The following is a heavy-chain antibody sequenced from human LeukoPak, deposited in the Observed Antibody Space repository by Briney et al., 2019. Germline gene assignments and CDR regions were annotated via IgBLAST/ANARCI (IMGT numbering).Heavy chain of an antibody. CDR1: GFTFSSYN. CDR2: ITPSSSTI. D-gene: IGHD3-22*01. V-gene: IGHV3-48*04. J-gene: IGHJ4*02. Sequence: GRSLRLSCAASGFTFSSYNMNWVRQAAGKGLEWVSYITPSSSTIFYADSVKGRFTISRDNAKNSLYLQMNSLRAEDTAVYCCARANYYDISGYDYWGQGTLVTVSS. CDR3: ARANYYDISGYDY.